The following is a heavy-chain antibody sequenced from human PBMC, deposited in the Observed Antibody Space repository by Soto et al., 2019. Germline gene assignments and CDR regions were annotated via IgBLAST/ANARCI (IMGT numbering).Heavy chain of an antibody. V-gene: IGHV3-66*01. CDR2: IYSGGST. CDR3: ARESGTAADY. CDR1: GFTVSSNY. D-gene: IGHD1-1*01. Sequence: EVQLVESGGGLVQPGGSLRLSCAASGFTVSSNYMSWVRPAPGKGLEWVSVIYSGGSTNYADSVTGRFTISRDNSKNTLYPQMNRLRAEATAVYYSARESGTAADYWGQGTLVTVSS. J-gene: IGHJ4*02.